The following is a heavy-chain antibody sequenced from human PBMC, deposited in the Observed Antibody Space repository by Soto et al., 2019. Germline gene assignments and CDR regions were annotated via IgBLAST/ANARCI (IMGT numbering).Heavy chain of an antibody. Sequence: GGSLRLSCAASGFTFSSYGMHWVRQAPGKGLEWVAVISYDGSNKYYADSVKGRFTISRDNSKNTLYLQMNSLRAEDTAVYYCAKDLIGSSSYWGQGTLVTVSS. CDR2: ISYDGSNK. J-gene: IGHJ4*02. CDR3: AKDLIGSSSY. V-gene: IGHV3-30*18. CDR1: GFTFSSYG. D-gene: IGHD6-6*01.